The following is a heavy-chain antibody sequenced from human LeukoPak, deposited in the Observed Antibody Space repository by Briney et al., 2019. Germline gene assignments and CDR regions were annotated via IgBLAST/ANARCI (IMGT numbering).Heavy chain of an antibody. V-gene: IGHV3-9*03. J-gene: IGHJ3*02. CDR2: ISWNSGSI. CDR1: GLTFDDYA. Sequence: GGSLRLSCAASGLTFDDYAMHWVRQAPGKGLEWVSGISWNSGSIGYADSVEGRFTISRDNAKNSLYLQMNSLRAEDMALYYCAKGQGYYYDSSGYNAFDIWGQGTMVTVSS. D-gene: IGHD3-22*01. CDR3: AKGQGYYYDSSGYNAFDI.